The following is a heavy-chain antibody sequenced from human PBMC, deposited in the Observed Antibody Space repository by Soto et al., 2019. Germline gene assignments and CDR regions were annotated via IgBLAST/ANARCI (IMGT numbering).Heavy chain of an antibody. CDR3: ARDGWVRAVDGTGYYYGMHV. V-gene: IGHV3-48*02. J-gene: IGHJ6*02. D-gene: IGHD6-19*01. CDR1: GFTFSSYS. Sequence: GGSLRLSCAASGFTFSSYSMNWVRQAPGKGLEWVSYISSSSSTIYYADSVKGRFTISRDNAKNSLYLQMNSLRDEDTAVYYCARDGWVRAVDGTGYYYGMHVWGQGTTVTVSS. CDR2: ISSSSSTI.